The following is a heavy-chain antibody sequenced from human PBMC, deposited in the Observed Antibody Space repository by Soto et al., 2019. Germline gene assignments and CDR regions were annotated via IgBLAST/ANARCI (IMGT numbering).Heavy chain of an antibody. CDR2: ISSSSSYI. J-gene: IGHJ3*02. Sequence: MNWVRQAPGKGLEWVSSISSSSSYIYYADSVKGRFTISRDNAKNSLYLQMNSLRAEDTAVYYCAREGQYSSGWRDAFDIWGQGTMVTVSS. V-gene: IGHV3-21*01. D-gene: IGHD6-19*01. CDR3: AREGQYSSGWRDAFDI.